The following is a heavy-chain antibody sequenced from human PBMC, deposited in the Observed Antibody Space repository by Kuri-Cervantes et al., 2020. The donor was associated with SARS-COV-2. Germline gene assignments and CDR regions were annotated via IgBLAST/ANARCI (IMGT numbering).Heavy chain of an antibody. CDR3: ARLAPESPFDY. D-gene: IGHD5-12*01. CDR2: IYYSGST. CDR1: GGSISSSSHY. J-gene: IGHJ4*02. V-gene: IGHV4-39*01. Sequence: ESLKISCTVSGGSISSSSHYWGWIRQPPGKGLEWIGSIYYSGSTYYNPSLKSRVTISVDTSKNQFSLKLSSVTAADTAVYYCARLAPESPFDYWGQGTLVTVSS.